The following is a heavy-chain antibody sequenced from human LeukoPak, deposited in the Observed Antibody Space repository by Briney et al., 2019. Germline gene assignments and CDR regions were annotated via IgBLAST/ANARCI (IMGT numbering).Heavy chain of an antibody. J-gene: IGHJ6*02. CDR2: IKQDGSEK. D-gene: IGHD3-10*01. CDR1: GFISNSYE. Sequence: GGSLRLSCAASGFISNSYEMNWVRQAPGKGLEWVANIKQDGSEKYYVDSVKGRFTISRDNAKNSLSLQMNSLRAEDTAVYYCARITDYYGMDVWGQGTTVTVSS. CDR3: ARITDYYGMDV. V-gene: IGHV3-7*05.